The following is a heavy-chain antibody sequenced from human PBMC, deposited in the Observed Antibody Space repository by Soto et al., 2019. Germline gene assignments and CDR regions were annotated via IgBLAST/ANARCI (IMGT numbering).Heavy chain of an antibody. Sequence: TGGSLRLSCAASGLTFDDYAMHWVRQAPGKGLEWVSGLSWNSGIIGYADSVKGRFTISRDNSKNTVYLQMNSLRAEDAAVYYCAKEMTSGYYLFDYWGQGTLVTVSS. CDR1: GLTFDDYA. J-gene: IGHJ4*02. CDR3: AKEMTSGYYLFDY. V-gene: IGHV3-9*01. CDR2: LSWNSGII. D-gene: IGHD3-22*01.